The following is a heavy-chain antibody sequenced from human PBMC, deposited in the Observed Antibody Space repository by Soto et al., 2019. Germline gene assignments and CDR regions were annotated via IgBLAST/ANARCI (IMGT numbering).Heavy chain of an antibody. Sequence: QLQLQESGPGLVKPSETLSLTCTVSGGSISSSSYYWGWIRQPPGKGLEWIGSIDYSGSTYYNPSLKSRGPISVDTSTNQFSLKLSSVTAADTAVYYCARRIAYCGGDCYVFDYWGQGTLVTVSS. CDR2: IDYSGST. CDR1: GGSISSSSYY. V-gene: IGHV4-39*01. D-gene: IGHD2-21*02. CDR3: ARRIAYCGGDCYVFDY. J-gene: IGHJ4*02.